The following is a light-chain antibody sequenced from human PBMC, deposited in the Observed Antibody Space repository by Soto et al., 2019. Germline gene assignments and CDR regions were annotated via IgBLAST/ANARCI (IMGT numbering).Light chain of an antibody. V-gene: IGLV1-47*01. CDR1: SSNIESNY. Sequence: QLVLTQTPSASGTPGQRVTISCSGSSSNIESNYVYWYQHLPGTTPKLLIYRNTQRPSGVPDRFSASKSGTSASLAISGLRSEDEADYYCAAWDDNLSGFVFGTGTKLTVL. CDR2: RNT. CDR3: AAWDDNLSGFV. J-gene: IGLJ1*01.